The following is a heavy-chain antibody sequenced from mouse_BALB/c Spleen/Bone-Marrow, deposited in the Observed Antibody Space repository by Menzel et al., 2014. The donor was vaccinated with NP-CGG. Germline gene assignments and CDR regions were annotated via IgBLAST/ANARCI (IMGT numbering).Heavy chain of an antibody. J-gene: IGHJ4*01. CDR1: GFTFSSYG. CDR3: ARDFITTDAMDY. CDR2: ISSGGSYT. V-gene: IGHV5-6*02. D-gene: IGHD1-1*01. Sequence: DVKLVESGGDLVKPGGSLKLSCAASGFTFSSYGMSWVRQTPDKRLGWVATISSGGSYTYYPDSVKGRFTISRDNAKNTLYLQMSSLKSEDTAMYYCARDFITTDAMDYWGQGTSVTVSS.